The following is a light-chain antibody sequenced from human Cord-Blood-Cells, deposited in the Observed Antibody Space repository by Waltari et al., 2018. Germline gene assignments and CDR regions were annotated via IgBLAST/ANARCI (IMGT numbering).Light chain of an antibody. CDR1: QSVSSY. J-gene: IGKJ4*01. Sequence: EIVLTQSPATLSLSPGERATLSCRASQSVSSYLAWYQQKPGQAPRLLIYDASNRATGIPARFSGSGSRTDFTLTISSLPHEYFAVYYCQQRSIWPTFGGGTKVEIK. V-gene: IGKV3-11*01. CDR3: QQRSIWPT. CDR2: DAS.